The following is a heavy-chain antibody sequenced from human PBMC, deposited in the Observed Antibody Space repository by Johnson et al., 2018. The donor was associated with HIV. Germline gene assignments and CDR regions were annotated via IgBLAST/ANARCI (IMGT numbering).Heavy chain of an antibody. Sequence: QVHLVESGGGLVQPGGSLRLSCAASGFTFSSYGMHWVRQAPGKGLEWVAVIWYDGSNKYYAASVKNRFTISRDNAKNTLYLQMNSLRAEDTAVYYCARDGVAGTSGDIWGQGTMVTVSS. V-gene: IGHV3-33*08. CDR1: GFTFSSYG. CDR3: ARDGVAGTSGDI. D-gene: IGHD6-19*01. CDR2: IWYDGSNK. J-gene: IGHJ3*02.